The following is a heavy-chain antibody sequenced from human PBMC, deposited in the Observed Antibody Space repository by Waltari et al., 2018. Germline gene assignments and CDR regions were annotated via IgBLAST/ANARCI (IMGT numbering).Heavy chain of an antibody. Sequence: EVQLVESGGGLVQPGGSLRLSCAASGFTFSSYEMNWVRQAPGKGMEWVSYISSSGSTIYYADSVKGRFTISRDNAKNSLYLQMNSLRAEDTAVYYCARDYWSGFGYWGQGTLVTVSS. CDR1: GFTFSSYE. CDR3: ARDYWSGFGY. J-gene: IGHJ4*02. D-gene: IGHD3-3*01. CDR2: ISSSGSTI. V-gene: IGHV3-48*03.